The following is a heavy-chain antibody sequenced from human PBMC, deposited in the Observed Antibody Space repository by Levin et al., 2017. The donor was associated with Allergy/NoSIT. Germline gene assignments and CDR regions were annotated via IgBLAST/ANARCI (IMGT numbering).Heavy chain of an antibody. CDR1: GGSFSGYY. J-gene: IGHJ3*02. D-gene: IGHD3-10*01. V-gene: IGHV4-34*01. CDR2: INHSGST. Sequence: ASETLSLTCAVYGGSFSGYYWSWIRQPPGKGLEWIGEINHSGSTNYNPSLKSRVTISVDTSKNQFSLKLSSVTAADTAVYYCARTKRITMVRGVRGDAFDIWGQGTMVTVSS. CDR3: ARTKRITMVRGVRGDAFDI.